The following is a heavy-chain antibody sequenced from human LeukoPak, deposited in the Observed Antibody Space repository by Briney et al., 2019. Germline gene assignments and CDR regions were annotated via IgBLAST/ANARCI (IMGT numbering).Heavy chain of an antibody. D-gene: IGHD3-16*01. CDR2: TSTFNGVA. CDR1: GYTFTNDP. Sequence: ASVKVSCKASGYTFTNDPISWVRQAPGQGLEWMGWTSTFNGVANYSQKLHGRVTMTTDTSTSTAYMELRSLTSDDTAVYYCATDLWGYYEDWGQGTLVTVSS. CDR3: ATDLWGYYED. J-gene: IGHJ4*02. V-gene: IGHV1-18*01.